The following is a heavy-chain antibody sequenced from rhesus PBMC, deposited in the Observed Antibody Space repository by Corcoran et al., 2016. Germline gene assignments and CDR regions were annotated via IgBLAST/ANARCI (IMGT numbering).Heavy chain of an antibody. Sequence: QVQLPESGPGLVNPSEPLSLPCPVSGGSISRSHCSCVIRQPPGKGLELIGYIYGGSGSTSYNPSLKSRVTISTDTSKNQFSLKLSSVTAADTAVYYCARHPYSYSFFDYWGQGVLVTVSS. CDR2: IYGGSGST. J-gene: IGHJ4*01. D-gene: IGHD5-12*01. V-gene: IGHV4S7*01. CDR1: GGSISRSHC. CDR3: ARHPYSYSFFDY.